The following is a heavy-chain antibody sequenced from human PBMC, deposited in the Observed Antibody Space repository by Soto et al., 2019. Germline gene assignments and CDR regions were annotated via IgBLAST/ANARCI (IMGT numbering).Heavy chain of an antibody. D-gene: IGHD6-19*01. CDR1: GYTFTSYY. V-gene: IGHV1-46*01. Sequence: ASVKVSCKASGYTFTSYYMHWVRQAPGQGLEWMGIINPSGGSTSYAQKFQGRFTMTRETSTNTFYMELSILRSEDTAVYYCARVGALAGKSLDYWGQGTLVTVSS. CDR3: ARVGALAGKSLDY. J-gene: IGHJ4*02. CDR2: INPSGGST.